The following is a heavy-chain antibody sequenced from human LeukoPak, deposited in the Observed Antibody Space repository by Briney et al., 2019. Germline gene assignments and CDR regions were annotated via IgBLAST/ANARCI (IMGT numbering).Heavy chain of an antibody. J-gene: IGHJ4*02. CDR1: GFTFCSYA. CDR2: LTNNGANT. Sequence: GGSLRLSSAASGFTFCSYALNWVRQAPEKGLEWISILTNNGANTWYADSVKGRFTISRDNSKNTLYLQMNSLRAEDTAIYYCAKGTLVACVCPRCYPLVSWRQGTLVTVSS. CDR3: AKGTLVACVCPRCYPLVS. D-gene: IGHD4/OR15-4a*01. V-gene: IGHV3-23*01.